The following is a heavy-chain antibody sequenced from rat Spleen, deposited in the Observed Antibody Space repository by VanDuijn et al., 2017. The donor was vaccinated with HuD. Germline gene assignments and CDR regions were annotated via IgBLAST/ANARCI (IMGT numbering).Heavy chain of an antibody. J-gene: IGHJ2*01. D-gene: IGHD4-4*01. CDR2: IWTGGNT. Sequence: QVQLKESGPGLVQPSQTLSLTCTVSGFSLTSYPVSWVRQPPGKGLEWMGIIWTGGNTAYNSFLKSRLTISRDTSESQVFLKMNSLQTEDTATYYCARWAGFFAYWGQGVMVTVSS. CDR1: GFSLTSYP. CDR3: ARWAGFFAY. V-gene: IGHV2-43*01.